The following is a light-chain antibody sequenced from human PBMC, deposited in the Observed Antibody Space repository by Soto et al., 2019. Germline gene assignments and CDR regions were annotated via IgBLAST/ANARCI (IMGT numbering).Light chain of an antibody. J-gene: IGLJ3*02. CDR1: NIRGKS. V-gene: IGLV3-21*01. CDR2: YDS. Sequence: SYELTQPPSVSVAPGETATITCGGDNIRGKSVHWYQQKPGLAPVLVIYYDSDRPSGTPERFFGSNSANTATLTITGVDGGDEADYYCQVWESRTDQVFGGGTKLTVL. CDR3: QVWESRTDQV.